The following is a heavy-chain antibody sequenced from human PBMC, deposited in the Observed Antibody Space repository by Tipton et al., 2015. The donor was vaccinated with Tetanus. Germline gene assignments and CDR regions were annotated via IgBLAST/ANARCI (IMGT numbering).Heavy chain of an antibody. V-gene: IGHV4-31*02. Sequence: GEALGSDGYSWGWIRQPPGKGLEWIGYIYSPGTTSYAPSLRGRATISFDSVKNHFSLSLSSVTAADTAMYYCARDGGNYFYYGMNVWGQGAAVTVSS. CDR3: ARDGGNYFYYGMNV. CDR1: GEALGSDGYS. CDR2: IYSPGTT. J-gene: IGHJ6*02.